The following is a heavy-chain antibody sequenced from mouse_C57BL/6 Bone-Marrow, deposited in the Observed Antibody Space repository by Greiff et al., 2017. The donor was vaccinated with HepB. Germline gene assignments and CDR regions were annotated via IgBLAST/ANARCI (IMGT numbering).Heavy chain of an antibody. D-gene: IGHD2-5*01. J-gene: IGHJ4*01. Sequence: QVQLKESGPGLVQPSQSLSITCTVSGFSLTSYGVHWVRQSPGKGLEWLGVIWSGGSTDYNAAVISRLSISKDNSKSQVFFKMNSLQADDTAIYYCARGGVTTRYAMDYWGQGTSVTVSS. CDR2: IWSGGST. V-gene: IGHV2-2*01. CDR3: ARGGVTTRYAMDY. CDR1: GFSLTSYG.